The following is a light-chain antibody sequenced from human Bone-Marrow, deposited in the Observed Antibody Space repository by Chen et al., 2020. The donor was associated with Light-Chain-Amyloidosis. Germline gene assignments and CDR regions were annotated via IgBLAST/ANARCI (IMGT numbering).Light chain of an antibody. CDR1: NMGSTS. V-gene: IGLV3-21*02. CDR3: QVWDRSSDRPV. CDR2: DDS. J-gene: IGLJ3*02. Sequence: SYVLTQPSSVSVAPGQTATSACGGNNMGSTSVHWYQQTPGQAPLLVVYDDSDRPSGIPERWSGANSGNTATLTLSRVEAGDEADYYCQVWDRSSDRPVFGGGTKLTVL.